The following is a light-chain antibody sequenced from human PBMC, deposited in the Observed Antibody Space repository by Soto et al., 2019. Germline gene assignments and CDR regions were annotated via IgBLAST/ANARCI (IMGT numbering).Light chain of an antibody. CDR3: AAWDNSLNGWV. Sequence: QSVLPQPPSLSEAPRQRVPISCSGSRSNIGENAVNWSQQFPGKAPKLLIYYDDLLPSGVSDRFSGSKSGTSASLAISGLQSEDEADYYCAAWDNSLNGWVFGGGTQPTVL. V-gene: IGLV1-36*01. J-gene: IGLJ3*02. CDR2: YDD. CDR1: RSNIGENA.